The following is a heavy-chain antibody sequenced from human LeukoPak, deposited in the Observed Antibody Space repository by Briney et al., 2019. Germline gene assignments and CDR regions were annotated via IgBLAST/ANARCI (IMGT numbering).Heavy chain of an antibody. CDR2: ISAYNGNT. CDR1: GYTFTSYG. CDR3: ARVRRIAARPPAFDY. J-gene: IGHJ4*02. V-gene: IGHV1-18*04. Sequence: ASVKVSCKASGYTFTSYGIRWVRQAPGQGLEWMGWISAYNGNTNYAQKLQGRVTMTTGTSTSTAYMELRSLRSDDTAVYYCARVRRIAARPPAFDYWGQGTLVTVSS. D-gene: IGHD6-6*01.